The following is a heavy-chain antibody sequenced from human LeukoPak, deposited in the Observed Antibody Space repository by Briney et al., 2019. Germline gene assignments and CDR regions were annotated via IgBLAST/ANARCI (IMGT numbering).Heavy chain of an antibody. J-gene: IGHJ3*02. Sequence: PSETLSLTCTVSGGSISSYYWSWIRQPPGKGLEWIGFIFYTGSTNTNYNPALKSRVNISVDTSKNQFPLNLSSVTAADTAMYYCARYYNWEWELPGYAFDIWGQGTMVTVSS. CDR3: ARYYNWEWELPGYAFDI. CDR2: IFYTGSTNT. D-gene: IGHD1-26*01. CDR1: GGSISSYY. V-gene: IGHV4-59*01.